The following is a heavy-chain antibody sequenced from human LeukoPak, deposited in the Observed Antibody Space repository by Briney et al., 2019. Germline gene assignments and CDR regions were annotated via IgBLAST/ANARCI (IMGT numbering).Heavy chain of an antibody. D-gene: IGHD6-6*01. Sequence: ASVKVSCKASGYTFTDYYMHWVRQAPGQGLEWMGWINPNSGGTNYAQKFQGRVTMTRDTSISTAYMELSRLRSDDTALYYCARDHKRIAARPYFYYYMDVWGKGTTVTVSS. J-gene: IGHJ6*03. V-gene: IGHV1-2*02. CDR3: ARDHKRIAARPYFYYYMDV. CDR2: INPNSGGT. CDR1: GYTFTDYY.